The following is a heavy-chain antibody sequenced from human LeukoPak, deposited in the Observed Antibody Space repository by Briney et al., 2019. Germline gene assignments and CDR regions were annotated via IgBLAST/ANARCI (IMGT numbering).Heavy chain of an antibody. CDR1: GSTFSSYW. Sequence: GGSLRLSCAASGSTFSSYWMNWVRQAPGKGLEWVANIKQDGSEKYYVDSVKGRFTISRDNAKNSLYLQMNSLRAEDTAVYYCARIPPNYDFWSGYRGNPVDYWGQGTLVTVSS. CDR2: IKQDGSEK. V-gene: IGHV3-7*01. CDR3: ARIPPNYDFWSGYRGNPVDY. D-gene: IGHD3-3*01. J-gene: IGHJ4*02.